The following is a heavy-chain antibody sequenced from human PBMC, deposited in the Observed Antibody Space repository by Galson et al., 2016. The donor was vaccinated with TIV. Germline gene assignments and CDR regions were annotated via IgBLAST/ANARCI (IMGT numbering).Heavy chain of an antibody. CDR1: GFTFSSYP. Sequence: SLRLSCAASGFTFSSYPMHWVRQAPGKGLEWVAYISFDGSDKYYAASVKGRFTISRDKSKNSLYLQMDSLRAEDTAVYSCARVYADYYFGYWGQGTLVTVSS. J-gene: IGHJ4*02. V-gene: IGHV3-30-3*01. CDR3: ARVYADYYFGY. CDR2: ISFDGSDK. D-gene: IGHD4-17*01.